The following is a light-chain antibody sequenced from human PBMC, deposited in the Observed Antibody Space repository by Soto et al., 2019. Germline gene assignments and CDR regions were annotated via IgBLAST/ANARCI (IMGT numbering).Light chain of an antibody. J-gene: IGLJ1*01. CDR1: SSDVGGYNY. V-gene: IGLV2-11*01. CDR3: CSHAGSYTYV. CDR2: DVT. Sequence: RRAVSGTVGLAVTITRPRNSSDVGGYNYVSWYQQHPGKVPKLMIYDVTKRPSGVPDRFSGSKSGNTASLTISGLQSEDEADYYCCSHAGSYTYVFGTGTKVTVL.